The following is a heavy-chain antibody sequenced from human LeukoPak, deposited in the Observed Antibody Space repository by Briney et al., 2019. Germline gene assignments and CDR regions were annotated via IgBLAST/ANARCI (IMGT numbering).Heavy chain of an antibody. CDR3: ARRSRDGYFLDS. J-gene: IGHJ4*02. D-gene: IGHD5-24*01. CDR2: TFSSGAT. V-gene: IGHV4-4*09. CDR1: GGSMSGYY. Sequence: PSETLSLTCIVSGGSMSGYYWSWIRRPPGKGVEWIGHTFSSGATTYNPSLKSRVTISVDTSRSQFSLNLSSVTAADTAVYYCARRSRDGYFLDSWGQGTLVTVSS.